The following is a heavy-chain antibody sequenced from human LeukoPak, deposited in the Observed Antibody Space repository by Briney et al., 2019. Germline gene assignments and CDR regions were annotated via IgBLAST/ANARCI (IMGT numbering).Heavy chain of an antibody. CDR1: GDSVSSSSAA. V-gene: IGHV6-1*01. CDR3: ARGSHNSGLL. J-gene: IGHJ4*02. CDR2: TYYRSKWYN. D-gene: IGHD6-19*01. Sequence: SQTLSLTCAISGDSVSSSSAAWNWIRQSPSRGLEWLGRTYYRSKWYNDYAISVKGRITINPDTSKNQFSLHLNSVTPEDTALYCCARGSHNSGLLWGQGTLVSVSS.